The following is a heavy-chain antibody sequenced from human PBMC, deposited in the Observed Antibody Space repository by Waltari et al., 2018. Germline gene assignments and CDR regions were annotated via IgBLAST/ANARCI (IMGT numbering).Heavy chain of an antibody. J-gene: IGHJ5*02. Sequence: QVQLQESGPGLVKPSETLSLTCAVSGYSISSGYYWGWIRQPPGKGLEWIGSIYHSGSTYYNPSLKSRVTISVDTSKNQFSLKLSSVTAADTAVYYCARLQVVAGTGNWFDPWGQGTLVTVSS. CDR3: ARLQVVAGTGNWFDP. D-gene: IGHD6-19*01. V-gene: IGHV4-38-2*01. CDR1: GYSISSGYY. CDR2: IYHSGST.